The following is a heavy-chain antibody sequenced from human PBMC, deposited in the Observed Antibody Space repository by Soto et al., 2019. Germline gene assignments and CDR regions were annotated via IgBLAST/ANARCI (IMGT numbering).Heavy chain of an antibody. J-gene: IGHJ4*02. V-gene: IGHV4-39*01. CDR3: ARHYYDSSSYYLVPFDY. D-gene: IGHD3-22*01. CDR2: VYYSGST. Sequence: QLQLQESGPGLVKPSETLSLTCTVSGGSFSSSNYYWGWIRHPPGKGLEWIGSVYYSGSTYYNPSLKSRVTISVDTSKNQCSLKLISVTAADTAVYYCARHYYDSSSYYLVPFDYWGQGTLVTVSS. CDR1: GGSFSSSNYY.